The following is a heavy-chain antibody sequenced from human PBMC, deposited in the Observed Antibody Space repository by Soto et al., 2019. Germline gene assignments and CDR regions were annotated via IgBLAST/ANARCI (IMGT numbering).Heavy chain of an antibody. D-gene: IGHD6-13*01. Sequence: GGSLRLSCAASGFTFSSYDMHWVRQATGKGLEWVSAIGTAGDTYYPGSVKGRFTISRENAKNSLYLQMNSLRAGDTAVYYCARDNGDGSSWATFDYWGQGTLVTVSS. V-gene: IGHV3-13*01. CDR2: IGTAGDT. J-gene: IGHJ4*02. CDR1: GFTFSSYD. CDR3: ARDNGDGSSWATFDY.